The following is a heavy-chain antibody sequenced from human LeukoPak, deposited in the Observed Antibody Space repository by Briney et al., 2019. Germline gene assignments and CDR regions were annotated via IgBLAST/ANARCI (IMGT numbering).Heavy chain of an antibody. Sequence: SETLSLTCVVSGYSISSGYHWGWIRQPPEKGLEWIGSVYRSGTTYYDPSLKSRVTISVDTSKNQISLKVRSVTAADTAMYYCARENWVFDYWGQGILVTVSS. V-gene: IGHV4-38-2*02. CDR2: VYRSGTT. CDR1: GYSISSGYH. D-gene: IGHD7-27*01. J-gene: IGHJ4*02. CDR3: ARENWVFDY.